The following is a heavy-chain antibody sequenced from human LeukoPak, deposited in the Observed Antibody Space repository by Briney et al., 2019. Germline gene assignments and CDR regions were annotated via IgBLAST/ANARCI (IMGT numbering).Heavy chain of an antibody. D-gene: IGHD6-13*01. V-gene: IGHV3-21*01. CDR2: ISSSSSYI. J-gene: IGHJ5*02. CDR1: GFTFSSYS. CDR3: ARDSSSWSTYWFDP. Sequence: GGSLRLSCAASGFTFSSYSMNWVRQAPGRGLEWVSSISSSSSYIYYADSVKGRFTISRDNAKNSLYLQMNSLRAEDTAVYYCARDSSSWSTYWFDPWGQGTLVTVSS.